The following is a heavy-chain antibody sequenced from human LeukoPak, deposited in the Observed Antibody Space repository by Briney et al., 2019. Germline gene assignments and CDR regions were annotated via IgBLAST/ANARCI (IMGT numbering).Heavy chain of an antibody. J-gene: IGHJ3*02. CDR2: IYYSGST. CDR3: ARAGYSSSWYGDAFDI. D-gene: IGHD6-13*01. CDR1: GGSISSGGYY. Sequence: SQTLSLTCTVSGGSISSGGYYWSWIRQHPGKGLEWIGYIYYSGSTYYNPSLKSRVTISVDTSKNQFSLKLSSVTAADTAVYYCARAGYSSSWYGDAFDIWGQGTMVTVSS. V-gene: IGHV4-31*03.